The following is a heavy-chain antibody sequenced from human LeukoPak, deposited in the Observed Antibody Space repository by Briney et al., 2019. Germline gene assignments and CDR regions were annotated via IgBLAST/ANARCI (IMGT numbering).Heavy chain of an antibody. CDR3: ARVRRDGYNLVY. CDR2: INPSGGST. D-gene: IGHD5-24*01. CDR1: GYTFTSYY. Sequence: ASVKVSCKASGYTFTSYYMHWVRQAPGQGLEWMGIINPSGGSTSYAQKFQGRVTMTRDMSTSTVYMELSSLRSEDTAVYYCARVRRDGYNLVYWGQGTLVTASS. J-gene: IGHJ4*02. V-gene: IGHV1-46*01.